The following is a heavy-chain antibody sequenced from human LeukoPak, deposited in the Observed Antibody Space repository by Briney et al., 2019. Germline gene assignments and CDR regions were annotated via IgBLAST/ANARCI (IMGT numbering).Heavy chain of an antibody. J-gene: IGHJ4*02. Sequence: LGTPSPSRTLSGDSPTNTLLSWGSVRQPPRKGLEWLADIYFTGSTYPNPSLRSRVTMSVDTSKNQFSLKLSSVTATDTGVYYCARLRKGRFFDYIFDSWGQGTLVTVSS. CDR3: ARLRKGRFFDYIFDS. V-gene: IGHV4-39*01. D-gene: IGHD3-9*01. CDR2: IYFTGST. CDR1: GDSPTNTLLS.